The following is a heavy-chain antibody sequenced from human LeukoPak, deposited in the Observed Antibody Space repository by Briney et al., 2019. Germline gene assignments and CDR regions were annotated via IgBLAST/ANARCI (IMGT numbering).Heavy chain of an antibody. CDR3: ARGRYYGSGSYSNWFDP. Sequence: GASVKVSCKASGYTFTDYGISWVRQATGQGLEWMGWMNPNSGNTGYAQKFQGRVTMTRNTSISTAYMELSSLRSEDTAVYYCARGRYYGSGSYSNWFDPWGQGTLVTVSS. D-gene: IGHD3-10*01. CDR2: MNPNSGNT. V-gene: IGHV1-8*02. CDR1: GYTFTDYG. J-gene: IGHJ5*02.